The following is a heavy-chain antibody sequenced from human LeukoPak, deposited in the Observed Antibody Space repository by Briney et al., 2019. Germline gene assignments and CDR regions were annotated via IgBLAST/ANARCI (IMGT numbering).Heavy chain of an antibody. V-gene: IGHV1-8*01. CDR1: AYTFTSYD. D-gene: IGHD6-13*01. CDR2: MNPNSGNT. CDR3: ARETYSSSWYDSFVYYMDV. Sequence: ASVKVSCKASAYTFTSYDINWVRQATGQGLEWMGWMNPNSGNTGYAQKFQGRVTMTRNTSISTAYMELSSLRSEDTAVYHCARETYSSSWYDSFVYYMDVWGKGTTVTVSS. J-gene: IGHJ6*03.